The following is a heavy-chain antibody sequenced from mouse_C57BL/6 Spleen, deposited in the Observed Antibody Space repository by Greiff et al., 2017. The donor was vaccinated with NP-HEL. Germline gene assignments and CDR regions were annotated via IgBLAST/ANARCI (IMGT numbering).Heavy chain of an antibody. CDR3: AREEGYSNFFDY. CDR2: IYPRSGNT. V-gene: IGHV1-81*01. CDR1: GYTFTSYG. Sequence: QVQLKESGAELARPGASVKLSCKASGYTFTSYGISWVKQRTGQGLEWIGEIYPRSGNTYYNEKFKGKATLTADKSSSTAYMELRSLTSEDSAVYFCAREEGYSNFFDYWGQGTTLTVSS. J-gene: IGHJ2*01. D-gene: IGHD2-5*01.